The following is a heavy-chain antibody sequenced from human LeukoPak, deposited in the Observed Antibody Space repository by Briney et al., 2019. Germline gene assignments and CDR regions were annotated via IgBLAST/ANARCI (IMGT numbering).Heavy chain of an antibody. D-gene: IGHD6-13*01. J-gene: IGHJ3*02. CDR3: ARVYKQQLVHDAFDI. CDR1: GGTFSSYA. V-gene: IGHV1-69*01. Sequence: ASVKVSCKASGGTFSSYAISWVRQAPGQGREWMGGIIPIFGTANYAQKFQGRVTITADESTSTAYMELSSLRSEDTAVYYCARVYKQQLVHDAFDIWGQGTMVTVSS. CDR2: IIPIFGTA.